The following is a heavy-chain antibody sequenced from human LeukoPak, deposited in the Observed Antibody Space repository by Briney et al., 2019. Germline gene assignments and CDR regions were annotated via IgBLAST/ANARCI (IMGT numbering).Heavy chain of an antibody. D-gene: IGHD6-19*01. CDR1: GYTFTAYY. CDR3: AKDAVAGTVTYFDY. CDR2: INPKNGDT. J-gene: IGHJ4*02. Sequence: ASVKVSCKASGYTFTAYYIHWVRQAPGQGLEWMGRINPKNGDTNYAQKFQDRVTMTRDTSMSAAYMEISRLTYDDTAVYYCAKDAVAGTVTYFDYWGQGTLVTVSS. V-gene: IGHV1-2*06.